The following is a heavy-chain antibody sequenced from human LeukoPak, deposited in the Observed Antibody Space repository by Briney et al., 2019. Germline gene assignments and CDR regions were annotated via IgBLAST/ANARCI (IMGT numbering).Heavy chain of an antibody. CDR2: ISAYNGNT. Sequence: ASVKVSCKASGYTFTSYGISWVRQAPGQRLEWLGWISAYNGNTNYAQKLQGRVTVTTDTSTSTAYMELRRLRSDDTAVYYCARAWRTTVNYFDYWGQGTLVTVSS. V-gene: IGHV1-18*01. D-gene: IGHD1-1*01. CDR3: ARAWRTTVNYFDY. J-gene: IGHJ4*02. CDR1: GYTFTSYG.